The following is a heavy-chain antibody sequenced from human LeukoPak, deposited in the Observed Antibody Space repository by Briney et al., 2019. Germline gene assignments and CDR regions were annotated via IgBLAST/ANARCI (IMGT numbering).Heavy chain of an antibody. CDR2: ISSSGGST. Sequence: GGSLRLSCAASGFTFSSYAMSWVRQAPGKGLEWVSAISSSGGSTYYADSVKGRFTISRDNSKNTLYLQMNSLRAEDTAVYYCARVGCSSTSCFNFDYWGQGTLVTVSS. D-gene: IGHD2-2*01. CDR3: ARVGCSSTSCFNFDY. CDR1: GFTFSSYA. J-gene: IGHJ4*02. V-gene: IGHV3-23*01.